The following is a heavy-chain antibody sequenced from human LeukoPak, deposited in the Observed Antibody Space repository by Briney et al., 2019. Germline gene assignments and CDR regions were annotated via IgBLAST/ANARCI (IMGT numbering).Heavy chain of an antibody. V-gene: IGHV3-30*02. J-gene: IGHJ4*02. D-gene: IGHD5-24*01. CDR1: GFTFSSYG. CDR3: AKDLRRWLQPGPGFDY. CDR2: IRYDGSNK. Sequence: GGSLRLSCAASGFTFSSYGMHWVRQAPGKGLEWVAFIRYDGSNKYYADSVKGRFTISRDNSKNTLYLQMNSLRAEDTAVYYCAKDLRRWLQPGPGFDYWGQGTLVTASS.